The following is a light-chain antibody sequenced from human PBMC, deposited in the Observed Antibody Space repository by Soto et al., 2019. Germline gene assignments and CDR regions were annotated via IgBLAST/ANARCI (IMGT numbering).Light chain of an antibody. V-gene: IGKV1-5*01. CDR2: DGS. J-gene: IGKJ1*01. Sequence: NLMIQSPSPLSASVGERVTITCWASQSISSWLAWYQPRPGKAHKLLIFDGSTLESGGPSGFSGTGVGVECTLSVSSQQPDVFATYYSTLCENYPWTVGQGTQLEI. CDR1: QSISSW. CDR3: TLCENYPWT.